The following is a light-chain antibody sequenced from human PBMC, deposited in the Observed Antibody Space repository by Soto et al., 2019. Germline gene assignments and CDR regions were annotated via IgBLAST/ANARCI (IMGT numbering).Light chain of an antibody. CDR1: SSDVGGYNH. J-gene: IGLJ2*01. V-gene: IGLV2-14*01. CDR3: CSYTSLSTVV. Sequence: QSALTQPASVSGSPGQSITISCTGTSSDVGGYNHVSWYQHSPGKAPTLILFAVSDRASGVSHRFSGSKSGNTASLTISGLQAEDEADYYCCSYTSLSTVVFGGGTKLTVL. CDR2: AVS.